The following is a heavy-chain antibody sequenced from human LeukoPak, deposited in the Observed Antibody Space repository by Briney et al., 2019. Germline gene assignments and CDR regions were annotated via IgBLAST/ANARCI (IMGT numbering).Heavy chain of an antibody. Sequence: ESGPTLVKPTQTLTLTCTFSGFSLSTSGMCVSWIRQPPGKALEWLALIDWDDDKYNSTSLKTRLTISKDTSKNQVVLTMTNMDPVDTATYYCARGREYSSSSFGYDYWGQGTLVTVSS. V-gene: IGHV2-70*01. D-gene: IGHD6-6*01. CDR1: GFSLSTSGMC. CDR2: IDWDDDK. CDR3: ARGREYSSSSFGYDY. J-gene: IGHJ4*02.